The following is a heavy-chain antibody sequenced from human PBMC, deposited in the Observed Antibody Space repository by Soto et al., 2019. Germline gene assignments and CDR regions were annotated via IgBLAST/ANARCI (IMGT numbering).Heavy chain of an antibody. CDR2: IRSRSNGYAS. CDR3: TRPGYSTYDSDY. Sequence: GGSLRLSCAASGFTLSGSVIYWVRQASGKGLEWVGRIRSRSNGYASAYAASVRGRFTISRDDSKNTAYLQMDSLKNEDTAVYYCTRPGYSTYDSDYWGQGTLVTVSS. J-gene: IGHJ4*02. V-gene: IGHV3-73*01. CDR1: GFTLSGSV. D-gene: IGHD5-12*01.